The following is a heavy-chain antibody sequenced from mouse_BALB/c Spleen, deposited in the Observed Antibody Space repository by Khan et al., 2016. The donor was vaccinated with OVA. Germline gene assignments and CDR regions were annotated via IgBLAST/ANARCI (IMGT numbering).Heavy chain of an antibody. J-gene: IGHJ2*01. V-gene: IGHV3-2*02. Sequence: EVQLQESGPGLVKPSQSLSLTCTVTGYSITSGYAWNWIRQFPGNKLEWMGYISYSGVTSYTPSLKSRISITRDTSKNQFFLQLMSVTTEDTATYYCARGNYYGYYFDYWGQGTTLTVSS. CDR3: ARGNYYGYYFDY. D-gene: IGHD1-1*01. CDR2: ISYSGVT. CDR1: GYSITSGYA.